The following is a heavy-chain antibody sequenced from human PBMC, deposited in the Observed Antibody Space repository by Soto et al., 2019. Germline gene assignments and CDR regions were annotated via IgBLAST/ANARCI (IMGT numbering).Heavy chain of an antibody. Sequence: GSSVKVSCKASGCTFHNYVVNWVRQAPGHGLEWMGRISAYNYNTHYAQNFEGRVTMTTDTSTSTAYMELRSLRSDDTAIYYCARRTGVFRLVLDYCGPAPHVTVSS. V-gene: IGHV1-18*01. CDR3: ARRTGVFRLVLDY. CDR1: GCTFHNYV. D-gene: IGHD3-16*01. CDR2: ISAYNYNT. J-gene: IGHJ4*02.